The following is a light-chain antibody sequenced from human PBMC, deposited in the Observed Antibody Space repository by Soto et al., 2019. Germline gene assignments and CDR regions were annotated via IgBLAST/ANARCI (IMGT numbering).Light chain of an antibody. CDR1: QSVSSD. CDR2: GAS. Sequence: SQATLSAFPSERVTLSCRASQSVSSDLAWYQHKPGQAPRLLIYGASTRATGIPARFSGRGSGTEFTLTISCLQSVDFAVYYCQQYDKWPQTFGQGTKVDI. V-gene: IGKV3-15*01. CDR3: QQYDKWPQT. J-gene: IGKJ1*01.